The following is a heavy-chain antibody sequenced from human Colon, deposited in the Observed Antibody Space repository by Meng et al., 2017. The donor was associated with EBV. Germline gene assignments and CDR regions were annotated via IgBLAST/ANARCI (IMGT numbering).Heavy chain of an antibody. Sequence: QVRLVRSGGGVRQPGAPVKVSCKASGYTFTGYYMHWLRQAPGQGLEWVGRITPSSGGTTYAQKFQGRVTMTRDTSISTAYMELSSLRSDDAAIYYCVRANLGSADYWGQGTLVTVSS. CDR3: VRANLGSADY. CDR2: ITPSSGGT. J-gene: IGHJ4*02. CDR1: GYTFTGYY. D-gene: IGHD7-27*01. V-gene: IGHV1-2*06.